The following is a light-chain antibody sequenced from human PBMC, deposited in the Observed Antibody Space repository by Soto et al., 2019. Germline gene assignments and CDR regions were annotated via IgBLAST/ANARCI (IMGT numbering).Light chain of an antibody. V-gene: IGKV4-1*01. CDR2: WAS. CDR1: QSVLNNSNNKKY. CDR3: QQNYNLPPWT. J-gene: IGKJ1*01. Sequence: DNVMTQSPDSLAVSLGERATINCTSSQSVLNNSNNKKYLAWYQQRSGQPPKVLIYWASTRESGVPDRFSGSGSGTDFTLTIKSLQPEDFATYYCQQNYNLPPWTFGQGTKVEIK.